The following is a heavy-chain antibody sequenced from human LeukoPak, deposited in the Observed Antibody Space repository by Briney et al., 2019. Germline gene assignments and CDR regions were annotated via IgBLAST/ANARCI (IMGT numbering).Heavy chain of an antibody. CDR1: GGSISTYY. D-gene: IGHD6-13*01. Sequence: SETLSLTCTVSGGSISTYYWSWIRQPPGKGLEWIGYIYYSGTTNYNPSLKSRVTISVDTSKNQFSLNLSSVTAADTAVYYCAITPYSSPPTFTYWAQETLVT. V-gene: IGHV4-59*08. J-gene: IGHJ4*02. CDR3: AITPYSSPPTFTY. CDR2: IYYSGTT.